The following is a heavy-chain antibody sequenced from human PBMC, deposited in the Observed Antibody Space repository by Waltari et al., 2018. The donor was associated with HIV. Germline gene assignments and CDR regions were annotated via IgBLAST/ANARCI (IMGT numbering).Heavy chain of an antibody. CDR1: GFTFSSYA. D-gene: IGHD6-6*01. CDR2: IVGSGGNT. J-gene: IGHJ6*03. V-gene: IGHV3-23*04. Sequence: EVQLVESGGGLVQPGGSLRLSCAASGFTFSSYAMNWVRQAPGKWLELISAIVGSGGNTYSADSVKGRFTISRDNSKNSLFLHMNSLIAEDTAVYYCATDLCDEQVEHYMDVWGKGTTVTVSS. CDR3: ATDLCDEQVEHYMDV.